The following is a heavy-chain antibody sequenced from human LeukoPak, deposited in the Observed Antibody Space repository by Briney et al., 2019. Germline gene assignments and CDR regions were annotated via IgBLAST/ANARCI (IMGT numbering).Heavy chain of an antibody. CDR2: INHSGST. J-gene: IGHJ4*02. CDR3: ARAPGKYQLRGNDY. Sequence: TSETLSLTCAVYGGSFSGYYWSWIRQPPGKGLEWIGEINHSGSTSYNPSLKSRVTISVDTSKNQFSLKLSSVTAADTAVYYCARAPGKYQLRGNDYWGQGTLVTVSS. V-gene: IGHV4-34*01. D-gene: IGHD2-2*01. CDR1: GGSFSGYY.